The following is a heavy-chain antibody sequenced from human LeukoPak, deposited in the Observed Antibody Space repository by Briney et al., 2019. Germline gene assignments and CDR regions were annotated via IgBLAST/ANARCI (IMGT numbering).Heavy chain of an antibody. D-gene: IGHD2-21*02. CDR2: IYYSGTT. Sequence: SEILSLTCTVSGDSINNDNYYWAWIRQPPGKGLEWIGSIYYSGTTYYNPSLNSRVSISGDTANNHFSLKVSSVTAADTAVYYCARQKRLLPSWFDPWGQGTLATVSS. CDR3: ARQKRLLPSWFDP. J-gene: IGHJ5*02. V-gene: IGHV4-39*01. CDR1: GDSINNDNYY.